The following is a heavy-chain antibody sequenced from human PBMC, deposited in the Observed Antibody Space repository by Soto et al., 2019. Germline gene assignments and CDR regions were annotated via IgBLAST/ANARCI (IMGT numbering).Heavy chain of an antibody. V-gene: IGHV3-48*01. Sequence: PGGSLRLSCAASGFTFSSYSMNWVRQAPGKGLEWVSYISSSSSTIYYADSVKGRFTISRDNAKNSLYLQMNSLRAEGTAVYYCARDVQWRAGGAFDIWGQGTMVTVSS. CDR3: ARDVQWRAGGAFDI. CDR1: GFTFSSYS. D-gene: IGHD6-19*01. J-gene: IGHJ3*02. CDR2: ISSSSSTI.